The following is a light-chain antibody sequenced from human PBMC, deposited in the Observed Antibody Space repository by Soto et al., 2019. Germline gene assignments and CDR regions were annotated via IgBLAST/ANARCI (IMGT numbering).Light chain of an antibody. Sequence: DIQMTQCPSSLSASVGDRFTITCRASQTISSWLAWYQQKPGKAPKLLIYAASTLQTGVPSRFSGSGSGTDFTLTISSLQPEDFATYYCQQSYSTPWTFGQGTKVDIK. CDR2: AAS. CDR3: QQSYSTPWT. V-gene: IGKV1-39*01. J-gene: IGKJ1*01. CDR1: QTISSW.